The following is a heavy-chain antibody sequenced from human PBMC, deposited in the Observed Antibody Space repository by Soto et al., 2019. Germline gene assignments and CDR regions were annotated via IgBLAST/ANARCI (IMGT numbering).Heavy chain of an antibody. CDR1: GGSISSGDYY. V-gene: IGHV4-30-4*01. D-gene: IGHD3-22*01. Sequence: PSETLSLTCTVSGGSISSGDYYWSWIRQPPGKGLEWIGYIYYSGSTYYNPSLKSQVTKSVDTSKKQFSMKLSSVTAADTAVYYCARAGGDSSGYYPFWFDPWGQGTLVTVSS. J-gene: IGHJ5*02. CDR3: ARAGGDSSGYYPFWFDP. CDR2: IYYSGST.